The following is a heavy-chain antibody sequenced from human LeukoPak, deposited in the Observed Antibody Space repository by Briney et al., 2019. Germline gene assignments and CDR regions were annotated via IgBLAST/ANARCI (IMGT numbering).Heavy chain of an antibody. CDR2: IYYSGST. D-gene: IGHD3-3*01. CDR1: GGSISSGGYY. J-gene: IGHJ5*02. V-gene: IGHV4-31*03. CDR3: ARERSGANWFDP. Sequence: SETLSLTCTVSGGSISSGGYYWSWIRQHPGKGLEWIGYIYYSGSTYYNPSLKSRVTISVDTSKNQFSLKLSSVTAADTAVYYCARERSGANWFDPWGQGTLVTVSS.